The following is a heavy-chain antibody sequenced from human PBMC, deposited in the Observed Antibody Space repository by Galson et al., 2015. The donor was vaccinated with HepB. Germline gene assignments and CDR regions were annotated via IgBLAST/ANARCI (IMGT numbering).Heavy chain of an antibody. D-gene: IGHD3-3*01. CDR3: ARRADYDFWSGYLGGGGYY. V-gene: IGHV3-7*03. CDR1: GFTFSSYW. J-gene: IGHJ4*02. CDR2: IKQDGSEK. Sequence: SLRLSCAASGFTFSSYWMSWVRQAPGKGLEWVANIKQDGSEKYYVDSVKGRFTISRDNAKNSLYLQMNSLRAEDTAVYYCARRADYDFWSGYLGGGGYYWGQGALVTVSS.